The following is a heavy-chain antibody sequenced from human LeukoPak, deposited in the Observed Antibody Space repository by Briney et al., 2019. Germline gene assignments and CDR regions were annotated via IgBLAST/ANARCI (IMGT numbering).Heavy chain of an antibody. CDR2: MNPNSGNT. J-gene: IGHJ3*02. V-gene: IGHV1-8*01. CDR3: ARELLVRDAFDI. D-gene: IGHD1-26*01. CDR1: GYTFTSYD. Sequence: ASVKVSCKASGYTFTSYDINWVRQATGQGLEWMGWMNPNSGNTGYAQKFQGRVTMTRNTSISTAYMELSSLRSEDTAVYYCARELLVRDAFDIWGQETMVTVSS.